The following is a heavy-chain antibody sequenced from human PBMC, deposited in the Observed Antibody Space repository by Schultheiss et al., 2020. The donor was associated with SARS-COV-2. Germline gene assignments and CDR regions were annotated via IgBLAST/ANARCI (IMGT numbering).Heavy chain of an antibody. J-gene: IGHJ4*02. CDR3: ARDQGGGYSSSWYVY. CDR2: IYYSGST. D-gene: IGHD6-13*01. V-gene: IGHV4-59*12. CDR1: GGSISSYY. Sequence: SQTLSLTCTVSGGSISSYYWSWIRQPPGKGLEWIGYIYYSGSTNYNPSLKSRVTISVDTSKNQFSLKLSSVTAADTAVYYCARDQGGGYSSSWYVYWGQGTLVTVSS.